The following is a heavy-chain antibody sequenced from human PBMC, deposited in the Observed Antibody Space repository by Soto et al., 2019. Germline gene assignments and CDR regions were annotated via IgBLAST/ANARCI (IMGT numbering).Heavy chain of an antibody. CDR1: GFTFSHYA. Sequence: QVPLVESGGGVVQPGRSLSLSCAASGFTFSHYALHWVRQPPGKGLEWLAIISEDGDNEYYADSVRGRFTISRDNSKNTLYLQTNNLRHEDTAGYYCAKDGGPVYCNSPGSSAKHVDYWGQGTQDTGSS. D-gene: IGHD2-2*01. CDR3: AKDGGPVYCNSPGSSAKHVDY. J-gene: IGHJ4*02. CDR2: ISEDGDNE. V-gene: IGHV3-30*18.